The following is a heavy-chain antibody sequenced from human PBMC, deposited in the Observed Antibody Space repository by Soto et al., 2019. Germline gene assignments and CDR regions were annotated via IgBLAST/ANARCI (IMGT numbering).Heavy chain of an antibody. Sequence: SETLSLTCTVSGGSISTYYWNWIRQPPGKGLEWIGYSHSSGYSHYTPSLKSRVTISVDTSNNQISLKVTSVTAADTAMYYCAGSYGNSWYAYWGQGSLVTVSS. CDR3: AGSYGNSWYAY. D-gene: IGHD6-13*01. V-gene: IGHV4-59*01. CDR1: GGSISTYY. J-gene: IGHJ4*02. CDR2: SHSSGYS.